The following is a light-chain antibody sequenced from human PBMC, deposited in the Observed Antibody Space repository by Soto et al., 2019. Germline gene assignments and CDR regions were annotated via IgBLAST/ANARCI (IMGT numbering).Light chain of an antibody. V-gene: IGKV3-11*01. Sequence: EIVLTQSPATLSLSPGERATLSCRASQSVSSSLAWYQQKPGQAPRLLIYDASNRATGIPARFSGSGSGTDFTLTISSLEPEDFAVYYCQQRSNWSLTFGGGTKVEIQ. J-gene: IGKJ4*01. CDR2: DAS. CDR3: QQRSNWSLT. CDR1: QSVSSS.